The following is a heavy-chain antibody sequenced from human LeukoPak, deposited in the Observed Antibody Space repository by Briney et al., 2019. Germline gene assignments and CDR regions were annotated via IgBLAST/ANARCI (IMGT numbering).Heavy chain of an antibody. CDR3: ARDHHRRLYDSQARDTFDI. CDR2: ISSSSSTM. Sequence: GGSLSLSCAASGFIFSSYSMSWVRQAPGKGLEWVSYISSSSSTMYYADSVKGRFSISRDNAKNSLYLQMNSLRAEDTAVYYCARDHHRRLYDSQARDTFDIWGQGTMVNVSS. J-gene: IGHJ3*02. V-gene: IGHV3-48*01. D-gene: IGHD3-22*01. CDR1: GFIFSSYS.